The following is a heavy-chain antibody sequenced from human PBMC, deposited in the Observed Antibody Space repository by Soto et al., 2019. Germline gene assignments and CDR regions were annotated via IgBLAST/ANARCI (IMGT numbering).Heavy chain of an antibody. D-gene: IGHD6-19*01. V-gene: IGHV3-33*01. CDR1: GFTFRYYG. J-gene: IGHJ4*02. CDR3: AREDTSMGAGSFDY. CDR2: IWYDGSNK. Sequence: QVQLVESGGGLVQPGRSLRLFLGAAGFTFRYYGQHWGRPGPSQGLGWVAVIWYDGSNKYYADSVKGRFTISRDNSKNTLYLQMNSLRAEDTAVYYRAREDTSMGAGSFDYWGQGTLVTVSS.